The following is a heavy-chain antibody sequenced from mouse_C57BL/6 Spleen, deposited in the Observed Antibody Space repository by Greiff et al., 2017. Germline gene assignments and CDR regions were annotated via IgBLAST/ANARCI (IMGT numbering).Heavy chain of an antibody. D-gene: IGHD3-2*02. Sequence: EVKLMESGGDLVKPGGSLKLSCAASGFTFSSYGMSWVRQTPDKRLEWVATISSGGSYTYYPDSVKGRFTISRDNAKNTLYLQMSSLKSEDTARYYCAREGSSGYYAMDYWGQGTSVTVSS. CDR1: GFTFSSYG. V-gene: IGHV5-6*01. J-gene: IGHJ4*01. CDR2: ISSGGSYT. CDR3: AREGSSGYYAMDY.